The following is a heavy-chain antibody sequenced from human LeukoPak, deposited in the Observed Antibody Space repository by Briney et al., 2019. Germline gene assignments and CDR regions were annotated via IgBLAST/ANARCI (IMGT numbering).Heavy chain of an antibody. V-gene: IGHV4-39*01. Sequence: SETLSLTCTVSGGSISSSSYYWGWIRQPPGKGLEWIGSIYYSGSTYYNPSLKSRVTISVDTSKNQFSLKLSSVTAADTAVYYCARESRTLKNWFDPWGQGTLVTVSS. D-gene: IGHD2-2*01. CDR1: GGSISSSSYY. J-gene: IGHJ5*02. CDR2: IYYSGST. CDR3: ARESRTLKNWFDP.